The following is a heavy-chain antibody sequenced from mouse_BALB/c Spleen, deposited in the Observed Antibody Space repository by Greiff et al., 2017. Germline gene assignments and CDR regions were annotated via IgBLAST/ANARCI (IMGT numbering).Heavy chain of an antibody. CDR2: INPYNDGT. CDR3: AREGCSYSIDY. J-gene: IGHJ2*01. D-gene: IGHD2-10*01. V-gene: IGHV1-14*01. Sequence: VQLQQSGPELVKPGASVKMSCKASGYTFTSYVMHWVKQKPGQGLEWIGYINPYNDGTKYNEKFKGKATLTSDKSSSTAYMELSSLTSEDSAVYYCAREGCSYSIDYWGQGTTVTVSS. CDR1: GYTFTSYV.